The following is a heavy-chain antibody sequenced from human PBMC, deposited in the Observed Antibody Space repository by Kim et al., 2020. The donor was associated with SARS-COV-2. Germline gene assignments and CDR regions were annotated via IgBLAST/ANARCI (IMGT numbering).Heavy chain of an antibody. Sequence: GGSLRLSCAASGFTFSSYGMHWVRQAPGKGLEWVAVISYDGSNKYYADSVKGRFTISRYNSKNTLYLQMNSLRAEDTAVYYCAKDFSRSDILSSYDMDV. V-gene: IGHV3-30*18. J-gene: IGHJ6*01. D-gene: IGHD3-9*01. CDR3: AKDFSRSDILSSYDMDV. CDR2: ISYDGSNK. CDR1: GFTFSSYG.